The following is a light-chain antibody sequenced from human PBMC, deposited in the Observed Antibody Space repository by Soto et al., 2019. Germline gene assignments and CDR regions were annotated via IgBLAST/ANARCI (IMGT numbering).Light chain of an antibody. V-gene: IGLV2-14*01. CDR2: DVS. Sequence: QSALTQPASVSGSPGQAITISCTGTSSDVGGYTYVSWYQQHPGKAPKFIIYDVSNRPSGVSNRFSGSKSGNTASLTISGLQAEDEADYYCSSYTTSNTRQIVFGTGTKVTVI. CDR3: SSYTTSNTRQIV. J-gene: IGLJ1*01. CDR1: SSDVGGYTY.